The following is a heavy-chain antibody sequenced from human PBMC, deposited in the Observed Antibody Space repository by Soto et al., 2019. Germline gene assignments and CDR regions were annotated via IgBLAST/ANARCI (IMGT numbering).Heavy chain of an antibody. V-gene: IGHV3-49*04. CDR3: TRDWGYCSGGSCTDAFDI. J-gene: IGHJ3*02. Sequence: PGGSLRLSCTASAFIFSTYTMHWVRQAPGKGLEWVGFIRSKAYGGTTEYAASVKGRFTISRDDSKSIAYLQMNSLKTEDTAVYYCTRDWGYCSGGSCTDAFDIWGQGTMVTVSS. CDR2: IRSKAYGGTT. D-gene: IGHD2-15*01. CDR1: AFIFSTYT.